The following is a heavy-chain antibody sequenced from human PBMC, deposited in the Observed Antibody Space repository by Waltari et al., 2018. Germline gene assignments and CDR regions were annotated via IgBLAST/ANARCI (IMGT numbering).Heavy chain of an antibody. CDR1: GGTFSSYA. Sequence: QVQLVQSGAEVKKPGSSVKVSCKASGGTFSSYAISWVRQAPGQGLEWMGGIIPIFGTANYAQKFQGRVTITADESTSTAYMELSSLRSEDTAVYYCAREGSDHGSGSYWESWFDPWGQGTLVTVSS. V-gene: IGHV1-69*12. D-gene: IGHD3-10*01. J-gene: IGHJ5*02. CDR3: AREGSDHGSGSYWESWFDP. CDR2: IIPIFGTA.